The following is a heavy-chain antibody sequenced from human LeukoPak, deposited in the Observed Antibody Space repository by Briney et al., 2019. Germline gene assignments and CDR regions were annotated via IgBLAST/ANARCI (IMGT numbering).Heavy chain of an antibody. CDR3: ARAAGAAGSQYFDY. V-gene: IGHV4-4*07. CDR1: GGSISGYY. Sequence: SETLSLTCTVSGGSISGYYWSWIRQPAGQGLEWIGRIYSNGDTRYNPSLKSRVTMSVDTSKNQLSLKLGPVTAADTAVYYCARAAGAAGSQYFDYWGQGTLVTVSS. J-gene: IGHJ4*02. D-gene: IGHD6-13*01. CDR2: IYSNGDT.